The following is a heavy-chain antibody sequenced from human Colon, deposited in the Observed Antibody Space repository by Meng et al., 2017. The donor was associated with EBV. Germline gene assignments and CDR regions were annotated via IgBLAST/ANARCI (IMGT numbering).Heavy chain of an antibody. D-gene: IGHD6-19*01. CDR1: GASISSGNW. Sequence: QVQVQESGQGLVKPSETLSLTCVVSGASISSGNWWNWVRQPPGKGLEWIGDIYHSGSTNYTPSLKSRVTISVDKSKNQFSLNLSSVTAADTAVYYCARVGQWLPIDYWGQGTLVTVSS. J-gene: IGHJ4*02. CDR3: ARVGQWLPIDY. CDR2: IYHSGST. V-gene: IGHV4-4*02.